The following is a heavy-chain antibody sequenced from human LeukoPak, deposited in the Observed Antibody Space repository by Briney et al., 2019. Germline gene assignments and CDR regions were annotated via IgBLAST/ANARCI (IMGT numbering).Heavy chain of an antibody. V-gene: IGHV4-59*01. D-gene: IGHD3-22*01. CDR3: AGGGDSGGYYYPMFDY. Sequence: KPSETLSLTCTVSGGSISSYYWSWIRQHPGKGLEWIGYIYYSGSTNYNPSLKSRVTISVDTSKNQFSLKLNSVTAADTAVYYCAGGGDSGGYYYPMFDYWGQGTLVTVSS. CDR1: GGSISSYY. J-gene: IGHJ4*02. CDR2: IYYSGST.